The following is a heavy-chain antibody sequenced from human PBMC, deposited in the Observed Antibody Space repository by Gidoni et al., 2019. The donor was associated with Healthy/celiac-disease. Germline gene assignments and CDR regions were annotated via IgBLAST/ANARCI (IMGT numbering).Heavy chain of an antibody. J-gene: IGHJ5*02. CDR3: ARDSELRITIFGVVITFDP. CDR2: RKQDGSEK. Sequence: EVQLVESGGGLVQPGGSLRLSCAASGFTFRRYCMSWVRQARGKGLEWVAKRKQDGSEKYYVDSVKGRFTISRDNAKNSLYLQMNSLRAEDTAVYYCARDSELRITIFGVVITFDPWGQGTLVTVSS. V-gene: IGHV3-7*01. D-gene: IGHD3-3*01. CDR1: GFTFRRYC.